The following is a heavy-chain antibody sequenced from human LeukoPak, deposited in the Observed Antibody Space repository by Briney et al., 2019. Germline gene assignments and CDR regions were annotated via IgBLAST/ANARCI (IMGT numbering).Heavy chain of an antibody. CDR1: GFTFSSHG. Sequence: GGSLRLSCAASGFTFSSHGMNWVRQAPGKGLEWVSYISSSGSTIYYADSVKGRFTISRDNAKNSLYLQMNSLRAEDTAVYYCARDSYYYGSGSYYMDVWGKGTTVTISS. D-gene: IGHD3-10*01. J-gene: IGHJ6*03. CDR3: ARDSYYYGSGSYYMDV. V-gene: IGHV3-48*04. CDR2: ISSSGSTI.